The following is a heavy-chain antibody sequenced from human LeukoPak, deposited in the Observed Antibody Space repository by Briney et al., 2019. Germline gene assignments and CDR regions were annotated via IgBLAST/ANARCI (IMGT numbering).Heavy chain of an antibody. CDR2: IYTSGST. CDR3: ARRGITIFGVVTPFDY. V-gene: IGHV4-4*07. J-gene: IGHJ4*02. Sequence: SETLSLTCTVSGGSISSYYWSWIRQPAGKGLEWIGRIYTSGSTNYNPSLKSRVTMSVDTSKNQFSLKLSSVTAADTAVYYCARRGITIFGVVTPFDYWGQGTLVTVSS. CDR1: GGSISSYY. D-gene: IGHD3-3*01.